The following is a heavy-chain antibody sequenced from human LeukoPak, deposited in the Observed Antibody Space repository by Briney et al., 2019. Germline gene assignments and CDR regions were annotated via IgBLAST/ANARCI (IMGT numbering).Heavy chain of an antibody. CDR1: GFTFSSYW. CDR2: IDRDGSRI. CDR3: VRGNDYGGPHY. J-gene: IGHJ4*02. V-gene: IGHV3-74*01. Sequence: TGGSLRLSCAVSGFTFSSYWMHWVRQAPRKGLVWVSRIDRDGSRINYADSVKGRFTISRDNGKNTLFLQMNSLRAEDAAVYYCVRGNDYGGPHYWGQGTLVTVSS. D-gene: IGHD4-23*01.